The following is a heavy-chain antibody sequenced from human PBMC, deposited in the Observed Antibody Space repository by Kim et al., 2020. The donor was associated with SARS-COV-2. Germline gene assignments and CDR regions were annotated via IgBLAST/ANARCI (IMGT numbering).Heavy chain of an antibody. D-gene: IGHD6-13*01. CDR3: ARAGRSSSWYGGAFDY. V-gene: IGHV3-64*01. J-gene: IGHJ4*02. Sequence: SVKGRFTISRDNSKNTLYLQMGSLRAEDMAVYYCARAGRSSSWYGGAFDYWGQGTLVTVSS.